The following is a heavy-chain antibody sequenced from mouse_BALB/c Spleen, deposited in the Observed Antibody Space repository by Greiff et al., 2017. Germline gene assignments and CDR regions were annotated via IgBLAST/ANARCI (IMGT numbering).Heavy chain of an antibody. J-gene: IGHJ4*01. CDR1: GFSLTSYG. CDR2: IWAGGST. V-gene: IGHV2-9*02. Sequence: VQLQQSGPGLVAPSQSLSITCTVSGFSLTSYGVHWVRQPPGKGLEWLGVIWAGGSTNYNSALMSRLSISKDNSKSQVFLKMNSLQTDDTAMYYCARDGYYGNSHAMDYWGQGTSVTVSS. CDR3: ARDGYYGNSHAMDY. D-gene: IGHD2-1*01.